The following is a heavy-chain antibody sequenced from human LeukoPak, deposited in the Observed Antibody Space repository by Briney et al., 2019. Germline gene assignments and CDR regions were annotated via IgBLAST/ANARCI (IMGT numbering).Heavy chain of an antibody. J-gene: IGHJ6*02. CDR3: ARAIIPAAPSSLYGMDV. CDR1: GFTVSSNY. Sequence: GGSLRLSCAASGFTVSSNYMSWVRQAPGKGLEWVSVIFGGGSTYYADSVKGRFTISRDNSKNTLYLQMNSLRAEDTAVYYCARAIIPAAPSSLYGMDVWGQGTTVTVSS. D-gene: IGHD2-2*01. V-gene: IGHV3-66*01. CDR2: IFGGGST.